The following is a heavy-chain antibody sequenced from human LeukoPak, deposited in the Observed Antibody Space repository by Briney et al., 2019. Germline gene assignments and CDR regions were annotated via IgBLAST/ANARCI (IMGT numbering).Heavy chain of an antibody. Sequence: GGSLRLSCAASGFTFSSYAMSWVRQAPGKGLEWVSGISGNGGSTYYADSVKGRFTISRDNSKNTLYLQMNSLRAEDTAVYYCARGGVGRLYYGSGIYPPFDYWGQGTLVTVSS. CDR1: GFTFSSYA. D-gene: IGHD3-10*01. J-gene: IGHJ4*02. CDR2: ISGNGGST. V-gene: IGHV3-23*01. CDR3: ARGGVGRLYYGSGIYPPFDY.